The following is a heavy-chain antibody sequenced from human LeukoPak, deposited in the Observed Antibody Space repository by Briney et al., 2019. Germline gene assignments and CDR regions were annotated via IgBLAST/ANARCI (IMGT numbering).Heavy chain of an antibody. CDR2: ISTSSSYI. D-gene: IGHD6-6*01. CDR3: ARDDSSSKFDY. J-gene: IGHJ4*02. V-gene: IGHV3-21*01. CDR1: GFNFNIYN. Sequence: GGSLRLSCAASGFNFNIYNMNWVRQAPGKGLEWVSSISTSSSYIYYADSVKGRFTISRDDAKNSLYLLMNSLRAEDTAVYYCARDDSSSKFDYWGQGTQVTVSS.